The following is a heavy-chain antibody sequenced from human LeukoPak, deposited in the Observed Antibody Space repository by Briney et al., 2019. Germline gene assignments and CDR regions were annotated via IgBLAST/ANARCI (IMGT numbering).Heavy chain of an antibody. J-gene: IGHJ5*02. CDR2: IRYDGSNK. Sequence: GGSLRLSCASSEFTFSSYGMHWVRQAPGKGLEWVAFIRYDGSNKYYADSVKGRFTISRDNSKNTLYLQMNSLRAEDTAVYYCAKDPGSGYAIDPWGQGTLVTVSS. CDR1: EFTFSSYG. V-gene: IGHV3-30*02. CDR3: AKDPGSGYAIDP. D-gene: IGHD5-12*01.